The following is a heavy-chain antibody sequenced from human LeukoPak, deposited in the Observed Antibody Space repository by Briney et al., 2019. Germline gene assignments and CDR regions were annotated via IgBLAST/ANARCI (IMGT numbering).Heavy chain of an antibody. CDR1: GGTFISYA. CDR2: FDPEDGET. D-gene: IGHD3-22*01. Sequence: ASVTVSCKASGGTFISYAISWVRQAPGKGLEGMGGFDPEDGETIYAQKFQGRVTMTEDTSTDTAYMELSSLRSEDTAVYYCATDVYYDSSGYRWGQGTLVTVSS. V-gene: IGHV1-24*01. CDR3: ATDVYYDSSGYR. J-gene: IGHJ4*02.